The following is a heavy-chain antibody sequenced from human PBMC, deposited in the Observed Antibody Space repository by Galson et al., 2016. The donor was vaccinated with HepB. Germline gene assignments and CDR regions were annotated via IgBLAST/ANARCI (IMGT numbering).Heavy chain of an antibody. Sequence: SLRLSCAASGFTFSTYAMGWVRQAPGKGLEWVSTIKTSGGNTYYADSVKGRFTISRDDSQNTVYLQMNSLTAEDTALYYCAKVRILITAVTPYYFDDWGQGTLVIVSS. V-gene: IGHV3-23*01. CDR1: GFTFSTYA. CDR3: AKVRILITAVTPYYFDD. CDR2: IKTSGGNT. J-gene: IGHJ4*02. D-gene: IGHD1-14*01.